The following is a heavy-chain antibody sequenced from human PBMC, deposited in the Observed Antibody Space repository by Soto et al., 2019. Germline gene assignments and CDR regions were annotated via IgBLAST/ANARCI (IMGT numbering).Heavy chain of an antibody. D-gene: IGHD4-17*01. V-gene: IGHV1-18*01. CDR1: GYTFASYA. CDR3: ARDDYGFDY. J-gene: IGHJ4*02. Sequence: QVQLVQSGGQVKKPGASVKVSCKASGYTFASYAINWVRQAPGQGLEWMGRISAYDGNKNNAQKVQGRLTMTTDTPTPTAYLDLRSLGSDAAAMYYCARDDYGFDYWGQGTLLTVSS. CDR2: ISAYDGNK.